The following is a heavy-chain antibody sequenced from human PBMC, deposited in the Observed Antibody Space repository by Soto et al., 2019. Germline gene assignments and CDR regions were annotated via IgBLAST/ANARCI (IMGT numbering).Heavy chain of an antibody. J-gene: IGHJ6*02. Sequence: ASVKVSCKASGYTFTSYYMHWVRQAPGQGLEWMGIINPSGGSTSYAQKFQGRVTMTRDTSTSTVYMELSSLRSEDTAVYYCASPPVVTCMDVWGQGTTVTVSS. CDR1: GYTFTSYY. CDR3: ASPPVVTCMDV. CDR2: INPSGGST. D-gene: IGHD3-22*01. V-gene: IGHV1-46*01.